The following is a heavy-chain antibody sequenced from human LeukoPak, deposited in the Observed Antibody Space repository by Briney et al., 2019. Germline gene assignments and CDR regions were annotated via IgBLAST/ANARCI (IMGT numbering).Heavy chain of an antibody. CDR3: ARLSSGWPNADY. V-gene: IGHV3-21*01. Sequence: GGSLRLSCTASGFIFRNYGMNWVRQAPGKGLEWVSSISSSGTYICYADSLKGRFTVSRDNAKNSLYLQMHSLRAEDTAVYYCARLSSGWPNADYWGQGTLVTVSS. CDR1: GFIFRNYG. CDR2: ISSSGTYI. D-gene: IGHD6-19*01. J-gene: IGHJ4*02.